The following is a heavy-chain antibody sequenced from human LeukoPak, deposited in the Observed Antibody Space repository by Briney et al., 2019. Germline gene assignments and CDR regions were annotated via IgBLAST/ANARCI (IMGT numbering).Heavy chain of an antibody. CDR2: VNHSGST. Sequence: GSLRLSCAASGFTFSSYSMNWVRQPPGKGLEWIGEVNHSGSTNYNPSLKSRVTISVDTSKNQFSLNLNSVTAADTAMYYCASFSDCSSASCYHGTNWFDPWGQGTLVTVSS. CDR1: GFTFSSYS. D-gene: IGHD2-2*01. CDR3: ASFSDCSSASCYHGTNWFDP. V-gene: IGHV4-34*01. J-gene: IGHJ5*02.